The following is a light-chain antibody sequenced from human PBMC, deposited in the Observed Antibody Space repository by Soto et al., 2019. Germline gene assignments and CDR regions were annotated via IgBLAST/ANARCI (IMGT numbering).Light chain of an antibody. V-gene: IGKV3D-20*02. Sequence: EIVLTQSPGTLSLTPGERATLSCRASQSISTSYLAWYQQKPGQAPRLLIYDASPRATGIPRRFSGSGSGTDCTLAISRLEPEDFAVYYCQQRSNSFGGGTKVDIK. CDR3: QQRSNS. CDR1: QSISTSY. J-gene: IGKJ4*01. CDR2: DAS.